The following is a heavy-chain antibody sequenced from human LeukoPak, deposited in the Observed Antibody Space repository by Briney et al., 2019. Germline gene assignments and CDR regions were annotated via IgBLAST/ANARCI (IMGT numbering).Heavy chain of an antibody. V-gene: IGHV4-4*07. D-gene: IGHD3-22*01. CDR3: ASSPPGYYYDSSGEV. CDR1: GGSISSYY. CDR2: IYTSGST. J-gene: IGHJ4*02. Sequence: SETLSLTCTVSGGSISSYYWSWIRQPAGKGLEWIGRIYTSGSTNYNPSLKSRVTISVDKSKNQFSLKLSSVTAADTAVYYCASSPPGYYYDSSGEVWGQGTLVTVSS.